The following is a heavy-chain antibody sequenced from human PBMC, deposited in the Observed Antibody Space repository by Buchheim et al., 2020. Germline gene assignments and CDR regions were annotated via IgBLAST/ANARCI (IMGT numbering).Heavy chain of an antibody. CDR2: INHSGST. J-gene: IGHJ6*02. CDR3: ARAFGVVINDYYYYYGMDV. CDR1: GGSFSGYY. V-gene: IGHV4-34*01. Sequence: QVQLQQWGAGLLKPSETLSLTCAVYGGSFSGYYWSWIRQPPGKGLEWIGEINHSGSTNYNPSLKSRVTISVDTSKNQSSLKLSSVTAADTAVYYCARAFGVVINDYYYYYGMDVWGQGTT. D-gene: IGHD3-3*01.